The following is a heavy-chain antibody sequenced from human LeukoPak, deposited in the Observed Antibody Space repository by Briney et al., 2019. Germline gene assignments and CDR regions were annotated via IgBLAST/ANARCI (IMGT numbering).Heavy chain of an antibody. D-gene: IGHD3-16*01. CDR1: GYTFTSYD. CDR3: ARRGGRLRLQANWFDP. CDR2: MNPNSGNT. V-gene: IGHV1-8*03. Sequence: ASVKVSCKASGYTFTSYDINWVRQATGQGLEWMGRMNPNSGNTGYAQKFQGRVTITRNTSISTAYMELSSLRSEDTAVYYCARRGGRLRLQANWFDPWGQGTLVTVSS. J-gene: IGHJ5*02.